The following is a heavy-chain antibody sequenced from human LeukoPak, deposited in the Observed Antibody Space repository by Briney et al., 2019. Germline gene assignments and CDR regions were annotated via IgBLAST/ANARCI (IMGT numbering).Heavy chain of an antibody. D-gene: IGHD3-10*01. V-gene: IGHV3-23*01. CDR2: ISGSGGST. J-gene: IGHJ4*02. CDR3: AKSRGGRTMAADY. Sequence: QPGGSLRLSCAASGFTFSSYAMSWVRQAPGKGQEWVSAISGSGGSTYYADSVKGRFTISRDNSKNTLYLQMNSLRAEDTAVYYCAKSRGGRTMAADYWGQGTLVTVSS. CDR1: GFTFSSYA.